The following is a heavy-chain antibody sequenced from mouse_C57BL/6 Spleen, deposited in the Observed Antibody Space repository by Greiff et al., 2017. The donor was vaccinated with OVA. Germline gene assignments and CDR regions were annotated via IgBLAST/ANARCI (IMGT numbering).Heavy chain of an antibody. Sequence: VQGVESGGGLVKPGGSLKLSCAASGFTFSSYALSWVRQTPEQRLAWVATISDGGSYTYYPDNVKGRFTISRDNAKNNLYLQMSHLKSEDTAMYYCARKDYGSSYCFDYGGQGTTLTVSS. CDR1: GFTFSSYA. CDR3: ARKDYGSSYCFDY. CDR2: ISDGGSYT. D-gene: IGHD1-1*01. J-gene: IGHJ2*01. V-gene: IGHV5-4*01.